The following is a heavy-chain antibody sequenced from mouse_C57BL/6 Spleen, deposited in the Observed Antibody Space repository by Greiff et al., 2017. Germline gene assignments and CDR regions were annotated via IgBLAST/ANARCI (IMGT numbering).Heavy chain of an antibody. CDR3: ARTAPYYFDY. J-gene: IGHJ2*01. CDR2: IFPGSGCT. D-gene: IGHD1-2*01. Sequence: VQLQESGAELMKPGASVKLSCKATGYTFTGYWIEWVKQRPGHGLEWIGEIFPGSGCTNYNEKFKGKATFTADTSSNTAYMQLSSLTTEDSAIYYCARTAPYYFDYWGQGTTLTVSS. V-gene: IGHV1-9*01. CDR1: GYTFTGYW.